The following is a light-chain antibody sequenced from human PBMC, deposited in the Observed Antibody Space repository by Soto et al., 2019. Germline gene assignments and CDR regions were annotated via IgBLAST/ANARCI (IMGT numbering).Light chain of an antibody. CDR1: QSASGY. CDR3: QQRRDWPIT. V-gene: IGKV3-11*01. J-gene: IGKJ5*01. CDR2: DAA. Sequence: EIVLTQSPATLSLSPGETATLSCRASQSASGYLAWYQQKPGQAPRLLIYDAANRATGIPARFRVSGSGTDFTLTISSLEPEDFAVYYCQQRRDWPITFGQGTRLEIK.